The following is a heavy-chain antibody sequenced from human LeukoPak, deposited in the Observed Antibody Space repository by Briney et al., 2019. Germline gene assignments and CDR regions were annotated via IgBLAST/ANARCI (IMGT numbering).Heavy chain of an antibody. V-gene: IGHV3-33*01. CDR1: GFTFSSYG. J-gene: IGHJ5*02. D-gene: IGHD2-15*01. CDR3: ARRYCSGGSCYSFRGDWFDP. Sequence: GALRLSCAASGFTFSSYGMHWVRQAPGKGLEGVAVIWYDGSNKYYADSVNGFFPISRDNSKNPLYLQINSLRAEDTAVYYCARRYCSGGSCYSFRGDWFDPWGQGTLVTVSS. CDR2: IWYDGSNK.